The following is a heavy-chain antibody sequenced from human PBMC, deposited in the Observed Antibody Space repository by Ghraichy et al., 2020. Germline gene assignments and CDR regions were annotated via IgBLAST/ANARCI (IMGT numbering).Heavy chain of an antibody. J-gene: IGHJ3*02. CDR3: ARGLGWELKSAFDI. V-gene: IGHV1-69*02. D-gene: IGHD1-26*01. Sequence: SVKVSCKASGGTFSSYTISWVRQAPGQGLEWMGRIIPILGIANYAQKLQGRVTITADKSTSTAYMELSSLRSEDTAVYYCARGLGWELKSAFDIWGQGTMVTVSS. CDR1: GGTFSSYT. CDR2: IIPILGIA.